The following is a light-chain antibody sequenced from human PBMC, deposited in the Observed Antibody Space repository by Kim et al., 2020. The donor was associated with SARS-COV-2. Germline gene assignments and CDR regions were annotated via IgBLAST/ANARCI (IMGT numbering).Light chain of an antibody. V-gene: IGKV1-39*01. Sequence: DIQMTQSPSSLSASVGDRVTITRRASQRIGTYLIWYQKKPGEAPKLLIYAASSLQSGVPSRFSGSGSGTDFTLTISSLQPEDSATYYCQQSNSVPFTFGPGTKVDIK. CDR2: AAS. J-gene: IGKJ3*01. CDR1: QRIGTY. CDR3: QQSNSVPFT.